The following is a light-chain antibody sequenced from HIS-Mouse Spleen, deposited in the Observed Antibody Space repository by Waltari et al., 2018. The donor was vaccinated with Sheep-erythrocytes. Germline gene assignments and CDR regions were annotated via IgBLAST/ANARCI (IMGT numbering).Light chain of an antibody. CDR3: CSYAGSYNHV. CDR1: SSCVGGYNY. CDR2: DVS. V-gene: IGLV2-11*01. J-gene: IGLJ1*01. Sequence: QSALTQPRSVSGSPGQSVTISCPGTSSCVGGYNYASGYQQHPGKAPKLMIYDVSKRPSGVPDRFSGSKSGNTASLTISGLQAEDEADYYCCSYAGSYNHVFATGTKVTVL.